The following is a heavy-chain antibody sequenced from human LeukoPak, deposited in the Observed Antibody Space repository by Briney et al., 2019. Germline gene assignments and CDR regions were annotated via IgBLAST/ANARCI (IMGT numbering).Heavy chain of an antibody. J-gene: IGHJ4*02. CDR2: IWYDGSNK. CDR3: TRHPADSSGSGRVDY. Sequence: GGSLRLSCAASGFTFSSYGTHWVRQAPGKGLEWVSVIWYDGSNKYYADSVKGRFTISRDNSKNTLYLQMNSLKTEDTAVYYCTRHPADSSGSGRVDYWGQGTLVTVSS. V-gene: IGHV3-33*01. D-gene: IGHD3-22*01. CDR1: GFTFSSYG.